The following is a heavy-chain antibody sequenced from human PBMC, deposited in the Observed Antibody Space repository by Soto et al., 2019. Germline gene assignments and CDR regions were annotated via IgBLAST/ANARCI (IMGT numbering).Heavy chain of an antibody. CDR1: GGSIGSGGYS. CDR2: IYYSGTT. J-gene: IGHJ4*02. V-gene: IGHV4-30-2*01. CDR3: ARDSHHYDSGTSYFDT. Sequence: KPSETLSLTCAVSGGSIGSGGYSWSWIRQRPGKGLEWIGYIYYSGTTDYTPSLKSRVSMSVDRSKNQFSLKLSSVTAADTAVYYCARDSHHYDSGTSYFDTWGQGTLVTVSS. D-gene: IGHD3-10*01.